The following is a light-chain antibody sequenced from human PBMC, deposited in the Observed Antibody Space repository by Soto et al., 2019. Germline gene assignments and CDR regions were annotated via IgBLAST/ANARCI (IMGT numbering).Light chain of an antibody. Sequence: QSALTQPPSASGSPGQSVTISCTGTSSDVGGYNSVSWYQHHPGKAPKLMIYAVSRRPSRVPDRFSGSKSGNTASLTVSGLLAEDEADYYCSSYSGSINVVFGGGTKLTVL. CDR2: AVS. V-gene: IGLV2-8*01. CDR1: SSDVGGYNS. CDR3: SSYSGSINVV. J-gene: IGLJ2*01.